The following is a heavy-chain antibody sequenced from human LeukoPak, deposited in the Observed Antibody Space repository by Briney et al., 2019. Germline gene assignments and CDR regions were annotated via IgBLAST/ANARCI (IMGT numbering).Heavy chain of an antibody. V-gene: IGHV1-2*02. J-gene: IGHJ4*02. Sequence: ASVKVSCKASGYTFTDYFMNWVRQAPGQGLEWMGWINPKSGGTVYAQKFQGRVTMTRDTSISTACMELSRLRSDDTAVYYCARGILSSGYFKDYWGQGTLVTVSS. CDR3: ARGILSSGYFKDY. CDR2: INPKSGGT. CDR1: GYTFTDYF. D-gene: IGHD3-22*01.